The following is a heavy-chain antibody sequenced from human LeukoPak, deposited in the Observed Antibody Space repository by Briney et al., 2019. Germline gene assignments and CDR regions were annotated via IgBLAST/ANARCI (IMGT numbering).Heavy chain of an antibody. CDR3: ARGPSIYDSSGYYDDY. CDR1: GDSITSSSFF. CDR2: ISYSGGT. J-gene: IGHJ4*02. V-gene: IGHV4-39*01. D-gene: IGHD3-22*01. Sequence: SETLSLTCTVSGDSITSSSFFWDWIRQPPGRGLEWIGNISYSGGTNYNPSLQSRVTISVDTSKNQFSLKLSSVTAADTAVYYCARGPSIYDSSGYYDDYWGQGTLVTVSS.